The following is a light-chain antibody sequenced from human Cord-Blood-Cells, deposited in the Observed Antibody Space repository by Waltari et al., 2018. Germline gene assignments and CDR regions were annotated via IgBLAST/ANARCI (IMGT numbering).Light chain of an antibody. V-gene: IGKV3-11*01. Sequence: EIVLTQSPATLSLSPGERATLSCRASQSVSSYLAWYQQKPGQAPRLLIYDASNRATGIPARCSGSGSGTDFTLTISSLEPEDFAVYYCQQELTFGGGTKVEIK. J-gene: IGKJ4*01. CDR1: QSVSSY. CDR3: QQELT. CDR2: DAS.